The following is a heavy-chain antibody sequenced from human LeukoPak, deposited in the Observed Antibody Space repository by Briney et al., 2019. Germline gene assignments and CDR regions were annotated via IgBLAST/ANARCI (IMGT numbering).Heavy chain of an antibody. Sequence: GASVKVSCKASGYTFTGYFMHWVRQAPGQGLEWMGIINPSRGSTNYAQKFHGRVTMTRDTSTSTVYMDLSSLRTEDTATHYCATLLERDILREDGYFDLWGRGTLVTVSS. J-gene: IGHJ2*01. CDR1: GYTFTGYF. CDR3: ATLLERDILREDGYFDL. D-gene: IGHD1-1*01. CDR2: INPSRGST. V-gene: IGHV1-46*01.